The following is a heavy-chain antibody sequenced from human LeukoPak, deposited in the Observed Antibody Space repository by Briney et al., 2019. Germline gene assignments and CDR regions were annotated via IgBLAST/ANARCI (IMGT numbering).Heavy chain of an antibody. CDR2: ISGDGGST. J-gene: IGHJ4*02. CDR3: AKEGRPGSYYNVVRYFDY. Sequence: GGSLRLSCAASGFTFDDYAMHWVRQAPGKGLEWVSLISGDGGSTYYADSVKGRFTISRDNSKNSLCLQMNSLRTEDTALYYCAKEGRPGSYYNVVRYFDYWGQGTLVTVSS. CDR1: GFTFDDYA. V-gene: IGHV3-43*02. D-gene: IGHD3-10*01.